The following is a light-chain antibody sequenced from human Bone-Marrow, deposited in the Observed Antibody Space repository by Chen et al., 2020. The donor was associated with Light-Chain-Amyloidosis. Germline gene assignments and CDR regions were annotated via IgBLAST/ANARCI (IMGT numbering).Light chain of an antibody. CDR3: AAWDDSLNGWV. CDR1: NSNIGSNI. CDR2: SNN. J-gene: IGLJ3*02. V-gene: IGLV1-44*01. Sequence: QSVLTQPPSASGTPGQKVTISCSGSNSNIGSNIVNWYQHLPGTAPKLVIYSNNQRPAGVPDRVSGSKSGTSASRAISGLQSEDEADYDCAAWDDSLNGWVFGGGTKLTVL.